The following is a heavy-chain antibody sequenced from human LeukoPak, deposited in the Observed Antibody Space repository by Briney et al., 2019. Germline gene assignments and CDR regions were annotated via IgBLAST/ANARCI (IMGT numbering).Heavy chain of an antibody. V-gene: IGHV4-30-2*01. CDR1: GGSISSGGYS. CDR2: IYHSGST. D-gene: IGHD4-17*01. CDR3: ARAVMTTALGYYFDY. J-gene: IGHJ4*02. Sequence: SSQTLSLTCAVSGGSISSGGYSWSWIRQPPGKGLEWIGYIYHSGSTYYNPSLKSRVTISVDRSKNQFSLKLSSVTAADTAVYYCARAVMTTALGYYFDYWGQGTLVTDSS.